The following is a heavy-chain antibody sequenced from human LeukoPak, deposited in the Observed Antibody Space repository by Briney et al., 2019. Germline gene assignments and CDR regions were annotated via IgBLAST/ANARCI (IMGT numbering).Heavy chain of an antibody. Sequence: GGSLRLSCAASGFTFSSYAINWVRQAPGKGLEWVSGISGSGGSTYYADSVKGRFTISRDNSKNTLYLQMNSLRAEDTAVYYCAKPALKYYYDSSGYYFDYWGQGTLVTVSS. V-gene: IGHV3-23*01. D-gene: IGHD3-22*01. CDR3: AKPALKYYYDSSGYYFDY. J-gene: IGHJ4*02. CDR1: GFTFSSYA. CDR2: ISGSGGST.